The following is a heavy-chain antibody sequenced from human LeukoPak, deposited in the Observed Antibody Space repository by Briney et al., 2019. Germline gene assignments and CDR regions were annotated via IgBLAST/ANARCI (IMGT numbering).Heavy chain of an antibody. Sequence: GGSLRLSCAASGFTFSSYEMNWARQAPGKGLEWVSYISSSGSTIYYADSVKGRFTISRDNAKNSLYLPINSLRAEDTAVYYCAELGITMIGGVWGKGTTVTIFS. CDR2: ISSSGSTI. CDR3: AELGITMIGGV. CDR1: GFTFSSYE. V-gene: IGHV3-48*03. J-gene: IGHJ6*04. D-gene: IGHD3-10*02.